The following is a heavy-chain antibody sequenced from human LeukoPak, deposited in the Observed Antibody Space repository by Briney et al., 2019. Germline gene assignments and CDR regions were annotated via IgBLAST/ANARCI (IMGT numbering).Heavy chain of an antibody. V-gene: IGHV3-23*01. J-gene: IGHJ6*04. CDR3: AELGITMIGGV. CDR1: GFNYD. CDR2: ISGSGDGT. Sequence: GGSLRLSCAASGFNYDMSWVRQAPGKGLEWVSGISGSGDGTYYADSVKGRFTISRDNSKNSLYLQMNSLRAEDTAVYYCAELGITMIGGVWGKGTTVTVSS. D-gene: IGHD3-10*02.